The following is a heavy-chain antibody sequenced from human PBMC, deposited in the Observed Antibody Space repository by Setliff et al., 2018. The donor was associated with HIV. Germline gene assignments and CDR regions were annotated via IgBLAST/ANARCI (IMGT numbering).Heavy chain of an antibody. CDR1: GYTFTDYY. CDR3: ARDEVIEVAGDFDN. CDR2: IKPNSGGT. Sequence: ASVKVSCKASGYTFTDYYMHWVRQAPGQGLEWMGWIKPNSGGTNYAQKFQGRVTMTRDTSISTAYMDLSRLRSDDTAVYYCARDEVIEVAGDFDNWGQGTLVTVSS. V-gene: IGHV1-2*02. J-gene: IGHJ4*02. D-gene: IGHD6-19*01.